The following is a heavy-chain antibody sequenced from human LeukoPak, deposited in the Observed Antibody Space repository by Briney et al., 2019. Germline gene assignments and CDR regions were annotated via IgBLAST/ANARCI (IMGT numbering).Heavy chain of an antibody. J-gene: IGHJ4*02. D-gene: IGHD2-21*02. CDR1: GFTFSSYG. CDR2: IKQDGSER. CDR3: ARDVVTATFDY. Sequence: GGSLRLSCAASGFTFSSYGMHWVRQAPGKGLEWVANIKQDGSERYYVDSVKGRFTISRDNAKNTLYLQMNSLRAEDTAVYYCARDVVTATFDYWGQGTLVTVSS. V-gene: IGHV3-7*01.